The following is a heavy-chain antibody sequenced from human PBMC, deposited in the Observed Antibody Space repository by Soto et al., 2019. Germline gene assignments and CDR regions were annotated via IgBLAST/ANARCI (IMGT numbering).Heavy chain of an antibody. J-gene: IGHJ6*02. Sequence: SGPTLVNPTQTLTLTCTFSGFSLSTSGVGVGWIRQPPGKALEWLALIYWDDDKRYSPSLKSRLSITKGTSKNQVVLTMTKMDPVDTGTYYCTHHGYYSYGMDVWGQGTTVTVSS. CDR2: IYWDDDK. CDR3: THHGYYSYGMDV. CDR1: GFSLSTSGVG. V-gene: IGHV2-5*02.